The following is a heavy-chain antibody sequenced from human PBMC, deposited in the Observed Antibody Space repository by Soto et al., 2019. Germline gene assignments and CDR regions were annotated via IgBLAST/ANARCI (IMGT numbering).Heavy chain of an antibody. J-gene: IGHJ6*02. Sequence: GESLKISCEASGYSFTTYWIGWVRQMPGKGLEWVGFVYPGDSDTRYSPSFRGQVTISVDRSINTAYLQWSSLKASDTAMYYCARPTAPYCSSTSCYTWDYYYGMDVWGQGTTVTVSS. CDR2: VYPGDSDT. V-gene: IGHV5-51*01. D-gene: IGHD2-2*02. CDR1: GYSFTTYW. CDR3: ARPTAPYCSSTSCYTWDYYYGMDV.